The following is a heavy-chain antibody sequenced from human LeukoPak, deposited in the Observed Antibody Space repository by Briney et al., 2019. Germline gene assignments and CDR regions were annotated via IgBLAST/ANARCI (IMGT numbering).Heavy chain of an antibody. CDR2: IYYSGST. CDR1: GGSFSGYY. V-gene: IGHV4-39*01. CDR3: ANIPQSSGWYEYFQH. D-gene: IGHD6-19*01. J-gene: IGHJ1*01. Sequence: PSETLSLTCAVYGGSFSGYYWGWIRQPPGKGLEWIGSIYYSGSTYYNPSLKSRVTISADTSKNQFSLKLSSVTAADTAVYYCANIPQSSGWYEYFQHWGQGTLVTVSS.